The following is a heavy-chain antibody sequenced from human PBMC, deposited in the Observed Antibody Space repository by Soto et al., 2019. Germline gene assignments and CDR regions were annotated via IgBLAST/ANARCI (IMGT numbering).Heavy chain of an antibody. CDR1: SGSINNYY. CDR2: IYYAGTT. J-gene: IGHJ4*02. V-gene: IGHV4-59*08. CDR3: ARLGGYYQALDS. Sequence: SLTCTVSSGSINNYYWSWIRQPPGKGLEFIGYIYYAGTTTYNPSLRSLVAISVDTSKNQFSLKLSSVTAADTAVYYCARLGGYYQALDSWGQGTLVTVS. D-gene: IGHD3-22*01.